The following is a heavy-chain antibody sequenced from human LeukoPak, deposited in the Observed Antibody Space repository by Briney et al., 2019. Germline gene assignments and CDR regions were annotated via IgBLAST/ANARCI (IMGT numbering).Heavy chain of an antibody. V-gene: IGHV3-30-3*01. CDR2: ISYDGSNK. Sequence: GGSLRLSCAASGFTFSSYAMHWVRQAPGKGLEWVAVISYDGSNKYYADSVKGRFTISRDNSKNTLYLQMNSLRAEGTAVYYCARDFAISYYYDSSGYLFDYWGQGTLVTVSS. CDR3: ARDFAISYYYDSSGYLFDY. D-gene: IGHD3-22*01. CDR1: GFTFSSYA. J-gene: IGHJ4*02.